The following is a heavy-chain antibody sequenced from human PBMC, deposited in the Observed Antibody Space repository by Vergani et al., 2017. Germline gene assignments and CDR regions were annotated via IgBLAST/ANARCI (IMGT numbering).Heavy chain of an antibody. V-gene: IGHV4-59*01. CDR3: ARDGTERITMVRGVRNYYYGMDV. CDR2: IYYSGST. Sequence: QVQLQESGPGLVKPSETLSLTCTVSGGSISSYYWSWIRQPPGKGLEWIGYIYYSGSTNYNPSLKSRVTISVDTSKNQFSLKLSSVTAADTAVYYCARDGTERITMVRGVRNYYYGMDVWGQGTTVTVSS. J-gene: IGHJ6*02. CDR1: GGSISSYY. D-gene: IGHD3-10*01.